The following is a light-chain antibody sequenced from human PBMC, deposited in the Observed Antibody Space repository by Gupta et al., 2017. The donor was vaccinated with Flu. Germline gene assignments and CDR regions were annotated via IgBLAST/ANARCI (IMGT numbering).Light chain of an antibody. V-gene: IGLV3-21*02. CDR3: QVWDRTSDHVV. J-gene: IGLJ3*02. CDR1: NIGSKS. Sequence: GQKARITGGGSNIGSKSVNWNQQRPGQAPVLVVYDDSDRTSGIPERFSGSNSENTATLTSSRVEAGDEADYYCQVWDRTSDHVVFGGGTKLTV. CDR2: DDS.